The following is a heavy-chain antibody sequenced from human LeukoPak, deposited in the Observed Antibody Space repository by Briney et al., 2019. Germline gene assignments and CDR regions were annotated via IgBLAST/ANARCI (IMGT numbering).Heavy chain of an antibody. CDR1: GGTFSSYA. CDR3: ARDLNDSSGYYPDNEGN. CDR2: IIPILGIA. D-gene: IGHD3-22*01. J-gene: IGHJ4*02. Sequence: SVKVSCKASGGTFSSYAISWVRQAPGQGLEWMGRIIPILGIANYAQKFQGRVTITADKSTSTAYMELSSLRSEDTAVYYCARDLNDSSGYYPDNEGNWGQGTLVTVSS. V-gene: IGHV1-69*04.